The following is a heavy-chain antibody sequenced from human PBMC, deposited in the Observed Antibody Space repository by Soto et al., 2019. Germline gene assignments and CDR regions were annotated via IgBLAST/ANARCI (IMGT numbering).Heavy chain of an antibody. V-gene: IGHV6-1*01. J-gene: IGHJ4*02. CDR3: SSWHYDY. CDR1: GDSVSSDSAA. Sequence: SQTLSLTCAISGDSVSSDSAAWNWIRQSSSRGLEWLGRTYYRSKWYNDYAASVKSRITINPDTSKNHFSLQMNSVTPEDTAVYYCSSWHYDYWGQGTLVTVSS. CDR2: TYYRSKWYN. D-gene: IGHD2-15*01.